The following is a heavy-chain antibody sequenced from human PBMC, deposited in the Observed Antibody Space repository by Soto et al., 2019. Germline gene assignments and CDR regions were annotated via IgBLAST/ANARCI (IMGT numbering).Heavy chain of an antibody. CDR2: INHSGST. J-gene: IGHJ6*02. D-gene: IGHD4-4*01. V-gene: IGHV4-34*01. CDR1: GGSFSGYY. Sequence: SETLSLTCAVYGGSFSGYYWSWIRQPPGKGLEWIGEINHSGSTNYNPSLKSRVTISVDTSKNQLSLKLSSVTAADTAVYYCARGPYSNYGYYYYYYGMDVWGQGTTVTVS. CDR3: ARGPYSNYGYYYYYYGMDV.